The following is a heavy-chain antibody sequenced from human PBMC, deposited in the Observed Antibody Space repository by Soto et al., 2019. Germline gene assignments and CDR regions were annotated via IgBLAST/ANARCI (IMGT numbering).Heavy chain of an antibody. CDR2: IWYDGSNK. Sequence: GGSLRLSCAASGFTFSSYGMHWVRQAPGKGLEWVAVIWYDGSNKYYADSVKGRFTISRDNSKNTLYLQMNSLRAEDTAVYYCARGYRLRVPHREGDFDISGQGTMVTVSS. D-gene: IGHD1-20*01. CDR1: GFTFSSYG. CDR3: ARGYRLRVPHREGDFDI. V-gene: IGHV3-33*01. J-gene: IGHJ3*02.